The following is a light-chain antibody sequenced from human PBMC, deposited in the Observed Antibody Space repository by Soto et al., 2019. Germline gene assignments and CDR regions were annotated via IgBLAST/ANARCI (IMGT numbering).Light chain of an antibody. J-gene: IGKJ5*01. CDR2: DAS. CDR3: QQHSNWPPIT. V-gene: IGKV3-11*01. Sequence: EIVLTQSPATLSLSPGERYTLSCMASQSVSSYLAWYQQKPGQAPRLLIYDASNRATGIPARFSGSGSGTDFTLTISSLEPEDFAVYYCQQHSNWPPITVGQGTRLEIK. CDR1: QSVSSY.